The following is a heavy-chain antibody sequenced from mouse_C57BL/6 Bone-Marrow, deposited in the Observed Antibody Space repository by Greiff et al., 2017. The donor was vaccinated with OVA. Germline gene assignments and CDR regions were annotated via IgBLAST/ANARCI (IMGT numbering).Heavy chain of an antibody. J-gene: IGHJ2*01. CDR1: GFTFSSYG. CDR3: ARHGDYGSFFDY. Sequence: EVQLVESGGDLVKPGGSLKLSCAASGFTFSSYGMSWVRQTPDKRLEWVATISSGGSYTYYPDSVNGRFTISRDNAKNTLYLQMSSLKSEDTAMYYCARHGDYGSFFDYWGQGTTLTVSS. CDR2: ISSGGSYT. D-gene: IGHD1-1*01. V-gene: IGHV5-6*01.